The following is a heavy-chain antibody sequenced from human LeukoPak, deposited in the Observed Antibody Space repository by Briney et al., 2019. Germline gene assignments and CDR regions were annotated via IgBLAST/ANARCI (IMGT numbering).Heavy chain of an antibody. V-gene: IGHV1-46*01. Sequence: ASVKVSCKASGYTFTNYYMHWVRQSPGRGLEWMGLINPSGDATMYAQKFQGRVTLTRDTSTSTDYMELSSLRSEDTAVYYCARDTIPSYYYGSGRLTEYFQHWGQGTLVTVSS. CDR1: GYTFTNYY. CDR2: INPSGDAT. D-gene: IGHD3-10*01. CDR3: ARDTIPSYYYGSGRLTEYFQH. J-gene: IGHJ1*01.